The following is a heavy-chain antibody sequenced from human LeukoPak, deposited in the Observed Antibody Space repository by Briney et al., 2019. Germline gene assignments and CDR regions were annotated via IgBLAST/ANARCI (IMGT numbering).Heavy chain of an antibody. J-gene: IGHJ1*01. CDR2: INGAGSST. V-gene: IGHV3-74*01. Sequence: GGSLRLSCAPSGFTFSSHWMHWVRRAPEKGLVRVSRINGAGSSTSYADSVKGRFTVSRDNAKNTLNLQMNSLRAEDTAVYYCARDLFFSDAGYSSGWRAEYFHHWGQGTLVTVSS. D-gene: IGHD6-19*01. CDR1: GFTFSSHW. CDR3: ARDLFFSDAGYSSGWRAEYFHH.